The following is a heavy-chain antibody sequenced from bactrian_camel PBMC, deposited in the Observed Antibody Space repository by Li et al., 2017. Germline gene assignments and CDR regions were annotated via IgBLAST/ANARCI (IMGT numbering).Heavy chain of an antibody. Sequence: DVQLVESGGGLVQPGDSLRLSCAASGYTYNRNCMAWFRQAPGKEREGVARIATGSGNTYYADSVKGRFTISQDNAKNTVYLQMNSLKPEDTAMYYCAARGPYCYTKLSVRDFTYWGLGTQVTVS. V-gene: IGHV3S40*01. CDR1: GYTYNRNC. CDR2: IATGSGNT. D-gene: IGHD2*01. CDR3: AARGPYCYTKLSVRDFTY. J-gene: IGHJ6*01.